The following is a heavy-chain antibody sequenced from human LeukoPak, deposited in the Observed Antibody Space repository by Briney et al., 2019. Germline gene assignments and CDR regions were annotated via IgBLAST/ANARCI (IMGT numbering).Heavy chain of an antibody. CDR3: ARDGVVVPAAIGDRAQKRTNWCDP. Sequence: SETLSLTCTVSGVSIRGDTYYWGWIRQPPGKGLEWIGEINHSGSTNYTPSLKSRVTISVDTSTNQFSLMLCSVTAADTAVYYCARDGVVVPAAIGDRAQKRTNWCDPWGQGTLVTVSS. V-gene: IGHV4-39*07. J-gene: IGHJ5*02. D-gene: IGHD2-2*01. CDR2: INHSGST. CDR1: GVSIRGDTYY.